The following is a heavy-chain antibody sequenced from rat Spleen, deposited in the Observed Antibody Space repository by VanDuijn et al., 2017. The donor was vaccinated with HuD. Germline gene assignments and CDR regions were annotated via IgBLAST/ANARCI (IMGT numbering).Heavy chain of an antibody. Sequence: EVQLVESGGGLVQPGRSMKLSCAASGLTFSHYYMAWVRQAPTKGLEWVAYISYDGGSTYYRDSVKGRFTISRDNAKSTLYLQMDSLRSEDTATYYCTTVVDYWGQGVMVTVSS. J-gene: IGHJ2*01. CDR3: TTVVDY. V-gene: IGHV5-20*01. CDR1: GLTFSHYY. CDR2: ISYDGGST.